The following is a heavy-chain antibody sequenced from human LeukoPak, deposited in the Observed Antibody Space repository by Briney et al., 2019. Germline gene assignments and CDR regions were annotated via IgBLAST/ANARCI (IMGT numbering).Heavy chain of an antibody. D-gene: IGHD5-18*01. J-gene: IGHJ4*02. V-gene: IGHV3-30*04. CDR2: IPYDGSNK. Sequence: GGSLRLSCAASGFTFSTYAMHWVRQAPGKGLEWVAVIPYDGSNKYYADSVKGRFTISRDNAKTSLYLQMNSLRAEDTAVYYCARHLSGITGYTYGRGIDYWGQGTLVTVSS. CDR3: ARHLSGITGYTYGRGIDY. CDR1: GFTFSTYA.